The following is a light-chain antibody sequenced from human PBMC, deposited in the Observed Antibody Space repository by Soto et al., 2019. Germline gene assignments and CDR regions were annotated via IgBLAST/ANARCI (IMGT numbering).Light chain of an antibody. CDR3: CSYAGSSTWV. Sequence: QYALTQPASVSGSPGQSITISCTGTSSDVGSYNHVSWYQQYPGKAPKLMIYEGSKRPSGVSNRFSGSKSGNTASLTISGLQAEDEADYYCCSYAGSSTWVFGGGTKLTVL. CDR1: SSDVGSYNH. V-gene: IGLV2-23*01. J-gene: IGLJ3*02. CDR2: EGS.